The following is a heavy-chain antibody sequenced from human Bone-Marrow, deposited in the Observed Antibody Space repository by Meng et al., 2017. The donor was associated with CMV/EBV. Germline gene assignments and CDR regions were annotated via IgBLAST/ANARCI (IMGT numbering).Heavy chain of an antibody. J-gene: IGHJ3*02. CDR2: INSDGSST. CDR1: GFTFSSYW. D-gene: IGHD3-22*01. CDR3: ARRGGRHPNYYDCSGYYYGNAFNI. Sequence: GESLKISCAASGFTFSSYWMHWVRQAPGKGLVWVSRINSDGSSTSYADSVKGRFTISRDNAKNTLYLQMNSLRAEDTAVYYCARRGGRHPNYYDCSGYYYGNAFNIWGQGTMVTVSS. V-gene: IGHV3-74*01.